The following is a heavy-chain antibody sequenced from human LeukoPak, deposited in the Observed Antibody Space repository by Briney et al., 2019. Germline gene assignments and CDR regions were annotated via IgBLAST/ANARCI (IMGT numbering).Heavy chain of an antibody. CDR1: GYTFTNYW. CDR2: IYPGDFDT. V-gene: IGHV5-51*01. Sequence: GESLKISCKGSGYTFTNYWIGWVRHMPGKGLEWMAIIYPGDFDTRYSPSFQGQVTISVDRSITTAYLQWSSLKASDTAIYYCARRIYYYYGLDAWGQGTTVTVSS. J-gene: IGHJ6*02. CDR3: ARRIYYYYGLDA.